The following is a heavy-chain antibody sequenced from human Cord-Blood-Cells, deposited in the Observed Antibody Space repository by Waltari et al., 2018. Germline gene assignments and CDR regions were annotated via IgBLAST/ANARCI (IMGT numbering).Heavy chain of an antibody. CDR3: TRHLAGDAFDI. D-gene: IGHD2-15*01. J-gene: IGHJ3*02. Sequence: EVQLVESGGGLVQPGGSLKLSCAASGFTFSGSAMHWVRQASGKGLEWFGRIRSKANSYATAYAASVKGRFTISRDDSKNTAYLQMNSLKTEDTAVYYCTRHLAGDAFDIWGQGTMVTVSS. V-gene: IGHV3-73*02. CDR2: IRSKANSYAT. CDR1: GFTFSGSA.